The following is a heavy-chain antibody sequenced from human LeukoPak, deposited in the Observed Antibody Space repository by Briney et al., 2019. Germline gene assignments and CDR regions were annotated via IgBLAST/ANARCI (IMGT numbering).Heavy chain of an antibody. V-gene: IGHV1-69*05. D-gene: IGHD6-19*01. J-gene: IGHJ4*02. CDR3: ARSRPSGWYHEGTY. CDR1: GGTFSSYA. CDR2: IIPIFGTA. Sequence: EASVKVSCKASGGTFSSYAISWVRQAPGQGLEWMGGIIPIFGTANYAQKFQGRVTITTDESTSTAYMELSSLRSEDTAVYYCARSRPSGWYHEGTYWGQGTLVTVSS.